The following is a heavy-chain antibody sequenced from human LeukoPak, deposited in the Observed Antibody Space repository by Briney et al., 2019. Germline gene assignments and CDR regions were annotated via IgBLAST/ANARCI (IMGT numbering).Heavy chain of an antibody. CDR2: VWYDASEK. D-gene: IGHD3-22*01. CDR3: ARGWQGMWLFDQ. CDR1: GFSFSSYG. V-gene: IGHV3-33*01. J-gene: IGHJ4*02. Sequence: PGGSLRLSCAASGFSFSSYGMLWVRQAPGKGLEWVAVVWYDASEKFYADSVKGRFAISRDNSKNTLDLQMNSLRGDDTAVYYCARGWQGMWLFDQWGQGTLVTVAS.